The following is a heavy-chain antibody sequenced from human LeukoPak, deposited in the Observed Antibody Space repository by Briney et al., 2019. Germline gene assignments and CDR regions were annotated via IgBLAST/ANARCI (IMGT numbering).Heavy chain of an antibody. V-gene: IGHV1-46*01. CDR2: INPSGGST. CDR1: GYTFTSYY. Sequence: ASVKVSCKASGYTFTSYYMHWVRQAPGQGLEWMGIINPSGGSTSYAQKFQGRVTMTRDTSTSTVYMELSSLRSEDTAVYNCARVHILAYYDILTASNGGFDPWGQGTLVTVSS. D-gene: IGHD3-9*01. CDR3: ARVHILAYYDILTASNGGFDP. J-gene: IGHJ5*02.